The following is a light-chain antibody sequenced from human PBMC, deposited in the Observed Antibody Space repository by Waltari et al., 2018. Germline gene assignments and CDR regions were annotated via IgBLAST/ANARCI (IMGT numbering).Light chain of an antibody. CDR3: QAWDTSTALYV. J-gene: IGLJ1*01. CDR1: KLGDKF. CDR2: QDY. V-gene: IGLV3-1*01. Sequence: SYDLTQPPSVSVSPGQTATITCSGHKLGDKFACWYQQKPGQSPVLVIYQDYKRPSGIPERLSGSNSGNTATLTISGTQPMDEADYYCQAWDTSTALYVFGPGTKVTVL.